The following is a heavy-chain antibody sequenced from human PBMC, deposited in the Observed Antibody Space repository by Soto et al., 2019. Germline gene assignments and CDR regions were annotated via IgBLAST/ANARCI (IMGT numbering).Heavy chain of an antibody. CDR2: ISSSGDTT. CDR3: AKPFVLYCSGGSCYFFDY. V-gene: IGHV3-23*01. D-gene: IGHD2-15*01. Sequence: GGSLRLSCAASGFTFSSYAMSWVRQAPGKEPEWVSGISSSGDTTYYADSVKGRFTISRDNSKNTLYLQMNSLRAEDTAVYFCAKPFVLYCSGGSCYFFDYWGRGTLVTVSS. CDR1: GFTFSSYA. J-gene: IGHJ4*02.